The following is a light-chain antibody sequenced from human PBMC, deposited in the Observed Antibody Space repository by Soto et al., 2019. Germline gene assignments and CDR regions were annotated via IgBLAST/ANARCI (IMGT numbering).Light chain of an antibody. Sequence: DIQMTQSPSSLSASVGDTVTITCRASQGVADHLAWYQQKAGKVPKLLIYAASTLQSGVPSRFSGGGSGTDFTLTISSLQPEDVATYYCQKYNSAPLTFGGGTKVDIK. CDR2: AAS. V-gene: IGKV1-27*01. J-gene: IGKJ4*01. CDR3: QKYNSAPLT. CDR1: QGVADH.